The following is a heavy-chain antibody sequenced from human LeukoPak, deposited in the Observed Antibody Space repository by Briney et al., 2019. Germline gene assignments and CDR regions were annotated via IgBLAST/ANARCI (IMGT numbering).Heavy chain of an antibody. Sequence: GGSLRLSCAASGFRFSNFAMSWVRQAPGKGLEWVSLIIGSSGDTLYADSVKGRFTISRDISKNRLYLQMNSLRAEDTALYYCAKGAYDYIEMGYFDDWGQGTLVTVSP. CDR3: AKGAYDYIEMGYFDD. CDR2: IIGSSGDT. V-gene: IGHV3-23*01. J-gene: IGHJ4*02. CDR1: GFRFSNFA. D-gene: IGHD5-12*01.